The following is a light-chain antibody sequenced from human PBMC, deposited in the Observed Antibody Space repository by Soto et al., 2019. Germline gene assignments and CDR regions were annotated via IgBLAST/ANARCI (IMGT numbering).Light chain of an antibody. CDR1: QSVRTY. CDR2: DAA. V-gene: IGKV3-11*01. J-gene: IGKJ5*01. CDR3: QQRNTWPPIT. Sequence: EIVLTQSPVTLSLSPGERATLSCRASQSVRTYLAWYQVKPGQAPRLLIYDAARRASGVPARFSGSVSGTDFPLTISRLEPEDFALYYFQQRNTWPPITFGQGTRLEIK.